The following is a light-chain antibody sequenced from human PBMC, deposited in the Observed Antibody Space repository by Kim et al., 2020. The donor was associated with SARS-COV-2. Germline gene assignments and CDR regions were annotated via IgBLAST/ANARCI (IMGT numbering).Light chain of an antibody. CDR2: EDN. Sequence: KTVTIPCTRSSGSIASNYVQWYQQRPGSAPTTVIYEDNQRPSGVPDRFSGSIDSSSNSASLTISGLKTEDEADYYCQSYDSSIPWVFGGGTQLTVL. J-gene: IGLJ3*02. V-gene: IGLV6-57*03. CDR3: QSYDSSIPWV. CDR1: SGSIASNY.